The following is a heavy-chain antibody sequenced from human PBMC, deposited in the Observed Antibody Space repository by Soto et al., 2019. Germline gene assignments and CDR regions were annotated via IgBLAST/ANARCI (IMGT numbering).Heavy chain of an antibody. Sequence: GGSLRLSCAASGFTFDDYGMSWVRQAPGKGLEWVSGINWNGGSTGYADSVKGRFTISRDNAKNSLYLQMNSLRAEDTALYYCARGSESSRYYYYYGMDVWGQGTTVTVSS. CDR3: ARGSESSRYYYYYGMDV. V-gene: IGHV3-20*04. J-gene: IGHJ6*02. CDR1: GFTFDDYG. CDR2: INWNGGST. D-gene: IGHD1-26*01.